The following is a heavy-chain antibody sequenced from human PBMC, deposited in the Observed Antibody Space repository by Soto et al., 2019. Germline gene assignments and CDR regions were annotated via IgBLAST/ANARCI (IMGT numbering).Heavy chain of an antibody. J-gene: IGHJ3*02. CDR2: ISAYNGNR. D-gene: IGHD5-12*01. CDR1: GYPFTSYG. V-gene: IGHV1-18*01. Sequence: QGQLLQSGDEVKTPGASVRVSCRASGYPFTSYGISWVRQAPGQGLEWVAWISAYNGNRDIAQKFQGRVTMTLETSTGTVHMALGDLTSADTAVYYCARGRIVASIHDAFEIWGQGTNVTVSS. CDR3: ARGRIVASIHDAFEI.